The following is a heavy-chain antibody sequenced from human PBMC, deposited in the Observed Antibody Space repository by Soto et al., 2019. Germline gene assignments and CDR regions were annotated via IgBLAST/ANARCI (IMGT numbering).Heavy chain of an antibody. CDR1: GFTFSSYA. Sequence: GGSLRLSCAASGFTFSSYAMSWVRQAPGKGLEWVSAISGSGGSTYYADSVKGRFTISRDNSKNTLYLQMNSLRAEDTAVYYCAKTCGGDCYYPEYFQHWGQGTLVTVSS. CDR2: ISGSGGST. CDR3: AKTCGGDCYYPEYFQH. V-gene: IGHV3-23*01. D-gene: IGHD2-21*01. J-gene: IGHJ1*01.